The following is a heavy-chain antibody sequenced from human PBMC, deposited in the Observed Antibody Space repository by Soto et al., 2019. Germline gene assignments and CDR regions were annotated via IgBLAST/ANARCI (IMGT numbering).Heavy chain of an antibody. Sequence: QVQLQESGPGLVKPSQTLSLTCTVSGGSIRSGGYYWSWIRQHPGKGLEWIGNIFYSDSTYNNPSLTSRVTTSVDTYRNQFALNLRSVAAGATALYFCARIYYNRYVYGSWGQGTLVTVSS. V-gene: IGHV4-31*03. CDR3: ARIYYNRYVYGS. CDR2: IFYSDST. D-gene: IGHD2-8*01. J-gene: IGHJ4*02. CDR1: GGSIRSGGYY.